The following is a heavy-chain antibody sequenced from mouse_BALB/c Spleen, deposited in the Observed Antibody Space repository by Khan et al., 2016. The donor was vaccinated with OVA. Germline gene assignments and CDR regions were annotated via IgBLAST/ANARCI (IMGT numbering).Heavy chain of an antibody. CDR2: ISSTGSYT. CDR3: TRPSYYGNHWFTY. V-gene: IGHV5-9*02. Sequence: EVELVESGGGLVKPGGSLKLSCEVSGFAFNSYDMSWVRQTPEKRLEWVATISSTGSYTYYPDSVKGRFTISRDTARNTLYLQMSSRRSEDTALDYCTRPSYYGNHWFTYWGQGTLVTVSA. J-gene: IGHJ3*01. CDR1: GFAFNSYD. D-gene: IGHD2-10*01.